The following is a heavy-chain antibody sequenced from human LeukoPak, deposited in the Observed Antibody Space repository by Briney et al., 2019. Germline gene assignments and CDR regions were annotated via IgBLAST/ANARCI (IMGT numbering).Heavy chain of an antibody. V-gene: IGHV3-74*01. CDR2: ISTDGRST. CDR3: LRDVIR. CDR1: GFTFSSYW. J-gene: IGHJ4*02. D-gene: IGHD2/OR15-2a*01. Sequence: GGSLRLSCAASGFTFSSYWMHWVRQAPGKGLVWVSRISTDGRSTSYADSVKGRFTISRDNARNTLHLQMNSLRAEDTAVYYCLRDVIRRGQGTLVTVSS.